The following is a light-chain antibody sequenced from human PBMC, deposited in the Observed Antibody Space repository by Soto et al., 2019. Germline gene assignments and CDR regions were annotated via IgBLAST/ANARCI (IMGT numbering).Light chain of an antibody. CDR1: QSIGSY. V-gene: IGKV3-11*01. J-gene: IGKJ3*01. CDR2: DAS. CDR3: QQRSTWPPFS. Sequence: EIVLTQSPGTLSLSPVERATLSGRASQSIGSYLAWYQHKLGQPPRLLIYDASNRATGIPVRFSGSGSGTDFTLTISSLEPEDFAVYYCQQRSTWPPFSFGPGTKVDIK.